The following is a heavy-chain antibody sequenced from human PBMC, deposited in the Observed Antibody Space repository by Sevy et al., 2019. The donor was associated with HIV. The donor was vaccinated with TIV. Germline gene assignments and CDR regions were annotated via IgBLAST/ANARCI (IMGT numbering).Heavy chain of an antibody. CDR2: ISYDGNHK. J-gene: IGHJ6*02. CDR1: GFSFNNFG. CDR3: AKDGGNYGTGINNYGMAV. V-gene: IGHV3-30*18. D-gene: IGHD1-1*01. Sequence: GESLKISCAASGFSFNNFGMHWVRQAPGKGLEWVAVISYDGNHKYYAGDSVKGRFSISRDNSKNTLYLEINSLRNEDTAVFYCAKDGGNYGTGINNYGMAVWGQGTTVTVSS.